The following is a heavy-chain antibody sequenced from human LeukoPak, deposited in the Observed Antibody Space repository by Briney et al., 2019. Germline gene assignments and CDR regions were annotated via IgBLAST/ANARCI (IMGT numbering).Heavy chain of an antibody. CDR1: GGSISSYY. D-gene: IGHD5-24*01. V-gene: IGHV4-59*01. Sequence: SETLSLTCTVSGGSISSYYWSWIRQPPGKGLEWIGYIYYSGSTNYNPSLKSRVTISVDTSRNQFSLKLSSVTAADTAVYYCAGGRWLQAFDYWGQGALVTVSS. CDR3: AGGRWLQAFDY. CDR2: IYYSGST. J-gene: IGHJ4*02.